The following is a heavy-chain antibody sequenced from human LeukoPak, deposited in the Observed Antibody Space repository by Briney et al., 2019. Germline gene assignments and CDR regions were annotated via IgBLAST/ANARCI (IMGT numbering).Heavy chain of an antibody. D-gene: IGHD3-3*01. Sequence: PGGSLRLSCAASGFTFSSYAMSWVRQAPGKGLEWVSAISGSGGSTYYADSVKGRFTISRDNSKNTLYLQMGSLRAEDMALYYCARARGITIFGVGGVFDYWGQGTLVTVSS. CDR3: ARARGITIFGVGGVFDY. CDR2: ISGSGGST. J-gene: IGHJ4*02. CDR1: GFTFSSYA. V-gene: IGHV3-23*01.